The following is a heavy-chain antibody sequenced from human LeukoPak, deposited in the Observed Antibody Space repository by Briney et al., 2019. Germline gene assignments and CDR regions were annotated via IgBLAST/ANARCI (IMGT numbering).Heavy chain of an antibody. CDR2: IYTSDNT. CDR3: ARGFVPAGMARYHYMDV. CDR1: DGSISGYY. Sequence: SETLSLTCTVSDGSISGYYWTRIRQPAGKGLEWIGRIYTSDNTIYNPSLRSRVTMSVDTSKNQFSLKLSSVTAADTAVYYCARGFVPAGMARYHYMDVWGKGTTVTVSS. V-gene: IGHV4-4*07. D-gene: IGHD2-2*01. J-gene: IGHJ6*03.